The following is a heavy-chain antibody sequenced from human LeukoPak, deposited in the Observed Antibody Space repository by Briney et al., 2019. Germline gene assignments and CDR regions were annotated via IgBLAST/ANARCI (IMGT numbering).Heavy chain of an antibody. Sequence: PSETLSLTCTVSGGSISSYYWSWIRQPPGKGLEWIGYIYYSGSTNYNPSLKSRVTISVDTSKNQFSLKLSSVTAADTAVYYCARYGDYGINFDYWGQGTLVTVSS. V-gene: IGHV4-59*08. CDR1: GGSISSYY. CDR3: ARYGDYGINFDY. D-gene: IGHD4-17*01. J-gene: IGHJ4*02. CDR2: IYYSGST.